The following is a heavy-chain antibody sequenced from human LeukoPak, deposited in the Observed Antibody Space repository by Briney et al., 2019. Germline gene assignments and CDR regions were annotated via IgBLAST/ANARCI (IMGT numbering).Heavy chain of an antibody. D-gene: IGHD3-9*01. CDR1: GYTFTSYY. CDR2: INPSGGST. CDR3: ARGQKLRYFDWFPSLDLDY. V-gene: IGHV1-46*01. Sequence: ASVKVSCKASGYTFTSYYMHWVRQAPGQGLEWMGIINPSGGSTSYAQKFQGRVTMTRDMSTSTVYMELSSLRAEDTAVYYCARGQKLRYFDWFPSLDLDYWGQGTLVTVSS. J-gene: IGHJ4*02.